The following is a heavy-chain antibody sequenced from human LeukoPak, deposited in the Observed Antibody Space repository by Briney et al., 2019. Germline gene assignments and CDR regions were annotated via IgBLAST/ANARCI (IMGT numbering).Heavy chain of an antibody. D-gene: IGHD2-8*01. CDR3: ARGGFDYVYFDY. CDR2: IKGDGSEK. J-gene: IGHJ4*02. CDR1: GFTFSAYW. Sequence: PGGSLRLSCAASGFTFSAYWMSWVRQAPGKGLEWVAHIKGDGSEKYSVDSVKGRFTISRDNAKSSLYLQMNSLRAEDTALYYCARGGFDYVYFDYWGQGSLVTVSS. V-gene: IGHV3-7*01.